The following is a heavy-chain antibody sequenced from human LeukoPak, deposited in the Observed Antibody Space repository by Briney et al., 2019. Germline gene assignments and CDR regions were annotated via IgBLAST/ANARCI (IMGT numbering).Heavy chain of an antibody. V-gene: IGHV3-23*01. CDR1: GFTFNSYA. J-gene: IGHJ5*01. CDR3: AKELVGARPTNWFDS. D-gene: IGHD6-6*01. CDR2: ISGSGGTT. Sequence: GGSLRLSCAASGFTFNSYAMSWVRQAPGKGLDWASAISGSGGTTYYADSVKGRFTISRDNSKNTVSLQMNSLRVEDTATYYCAKELVGARPTNWFDSWGQGTLVTVSS.